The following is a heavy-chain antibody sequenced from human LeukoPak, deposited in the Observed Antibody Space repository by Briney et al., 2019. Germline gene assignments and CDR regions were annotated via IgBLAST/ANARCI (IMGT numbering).Heavy chain of an antibody. J-gene: IGHJ6*03. Sequence: GGSLRLSCAASGFTFDDYGMSWVRQAPGKGLEWVSYISSSSSTIYYADSVKGRFTISRDNAKNSLYLQMNSLRAEDTAVYYCARGPYSYVKYYYYYYYMDVWGKGTTVTVSS. CDR3: ARGPYSYVKYYYYYYYMDV. V-gene: IGHV3-48*01. CDR2: ISSSSSTI. D-gene: IGHD5-18*01. CDR1: GFTFDDYG.